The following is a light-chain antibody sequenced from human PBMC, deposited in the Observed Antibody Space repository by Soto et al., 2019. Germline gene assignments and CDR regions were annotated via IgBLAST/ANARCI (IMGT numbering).Light chain of an antibody. CDR2: DSS. V-gene: IGKV3-11*01. Sequence: EIVLTQSPAALSLSPGERATLSCRASESIGISLAWYQQKPGQAPRLLISDSSTRAPGIPARFSGSGSGAAFTLTISSLEPEDFAVYYCQRRRSWPWTFGQGTKVDIK. J-gene: IGKJ1*01. CDR1: ESIGIS. CDR3: QRRRSWPWT.